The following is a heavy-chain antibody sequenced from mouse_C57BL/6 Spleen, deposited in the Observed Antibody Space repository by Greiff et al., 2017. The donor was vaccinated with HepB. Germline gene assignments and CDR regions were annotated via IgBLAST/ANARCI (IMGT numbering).Heavy chain of an antibody. CDR1: GYTFTSYW. Sequence: VKLQQPGAELVKPGASVKLSCKASGYTFTSYWMQWVKQRPGQGLEWIGEIDPSDSYTNYNQKFKGKATLTVDTSSSTAYMQLSSLTSEDSAVYYCARRGYYGSSSYLDYWGQGTTLTVSS. CDR3: ARRGYYGSSSYLDY. J-gene: IGHJ2*01. CDR2: IDPSDSYT. D-gene: IGHD1-1*01. V-gene: IGHV1-50*01.